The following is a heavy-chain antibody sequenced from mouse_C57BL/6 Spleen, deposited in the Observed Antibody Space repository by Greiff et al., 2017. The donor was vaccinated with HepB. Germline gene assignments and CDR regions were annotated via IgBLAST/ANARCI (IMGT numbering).Heavy chain of an antibody. D-gene: IGHD1-1*01. CDR2: INPNNGGT. CDR3: ARARSLYYFDY. Sequence: VQLQQSGPELVKPGASVKISCKASGYTFTDYYMNWVKQSHGKSLEWIGDINPNNGGTSYNQKFKGKATLTVDKSSSTAYMELRSLTSEDSAVYYCARARSLYYFDYWGQGTTLTVSS. V-gene: IGHV1-26*01. CDR1: GYTFTDYY. J-gene: IGHJ2*01.